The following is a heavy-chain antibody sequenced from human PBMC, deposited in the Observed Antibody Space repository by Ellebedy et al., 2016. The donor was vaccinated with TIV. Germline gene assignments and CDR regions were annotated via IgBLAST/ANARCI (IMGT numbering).Heavy chain of an antibody. J-gene: IGHJ6*02. V-gene: IGHV3-23*01. CDR1: GFTFSNYA. CDR3: ARDHRGSTSGWYRPYYYDMGV. D-gene: IGHD6-19*01. CDR2: ISDSGRIT. Sequence: GESLKISCVASGFTFSNYAMSWVRQAPGKGLEWVSTISDSGRITYYADSMKGQFTLSRDNSKNTLYLQMTSLGTEDTAVYYCARDHRGSTSGWYRPYYYDMGVWGHGATVTVSS.